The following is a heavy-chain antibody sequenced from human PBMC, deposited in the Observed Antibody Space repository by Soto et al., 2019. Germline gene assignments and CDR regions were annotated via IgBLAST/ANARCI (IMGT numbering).Heavy chain of an antibody. J-gene: IGHJ6*02. Sequence: QVPLVQSGAEVKKPGASVTVSCTASGYTFTSSGITWVRQAPGQGLAWMGYISTYNGNTNYARILQGRVTMTTDSSTSTADIERRSLRSDDTAVDYCARDLTVTLYALDVWGQGTTVTVSS. D-gene: IGHD4-4*01. CDR1: GYTFTSSG. V-gene: IGHV1-18*01. CDR3: ARDLTVTLYALDV. CDR2: ISTYNGNT.